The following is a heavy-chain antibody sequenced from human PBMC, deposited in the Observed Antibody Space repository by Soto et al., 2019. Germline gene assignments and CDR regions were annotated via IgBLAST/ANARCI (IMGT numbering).Heavy chain of an antibody. V-gene: IGHV4-39*07. CDR2: IYHSGNT. D-gene: IGHD3-22*01. CDR3: ARVSGRFYDSSGYYYGGFDY. Sequence: PSETLSLTCSVSGDSINSDKYYWGWIRQPPRKSQEWIGKIYHSGNTYYNPSLKTRVTISVDKSKNQFSLKLSSVTAADTAVYYCARVSGRFYDSSGYYYGGFDYWGQGTLVTVSS. J-gene: IGHJ4*02. CDR1: GDSINSDKYY.